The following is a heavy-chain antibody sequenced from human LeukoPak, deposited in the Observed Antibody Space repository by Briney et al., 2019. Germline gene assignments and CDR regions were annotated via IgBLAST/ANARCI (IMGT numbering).Heavy chain of an antibody. V-gene: IGHV3-66*01. CDR1: GFTVSSNY. D-gene: IGHD3-10*01. Sequence: GGSLRLSCAASGFTVSSNYMSWVRQAPGKGPEWVSIIYSGATTNYADSVKGRFTISRDNSKNTLYLQMNSLRAEDTAVYYCARAPGSGTWYYYGMDVWGQGTTVTVSS. CDR3: ARAPGSGTWYYYGMDV. J-gene: IGHJ6*02. CDR2: IYSGATT.